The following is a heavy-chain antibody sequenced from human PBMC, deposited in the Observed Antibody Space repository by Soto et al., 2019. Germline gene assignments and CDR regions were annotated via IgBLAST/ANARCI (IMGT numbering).Heavy chain of an antibody. CDR3: AGANWNYYYYYYMDV. V-gene: IGHV3-11*01. Sequence: PGGSLRLSCAASGFTVSNKYMSWIRQAPGKGLEWVSYISSSGSTIYYADSVKGRFTISRDNAKNSLYLQMNSLRAEDTAVYYCAGANWNYYYYYYMDVWGKGTTVTVSS. CDR1: GFTVSNKY. D-gene: IGHD1-20*01. CDR2: ISSSGSTI. J-gene: IGHJ6*03.